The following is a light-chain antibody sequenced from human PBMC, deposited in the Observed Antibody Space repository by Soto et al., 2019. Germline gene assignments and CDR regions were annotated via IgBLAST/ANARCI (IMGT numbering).Light chain of an antibody. Sequence: WSRSPGTLVLSPGVRANLSCRASHSVTSNYLAWYQQKPGQAPRLLIFGASIRATGLPDRFSGSGSGTDFTLTISRLEPRDFAVYHSQHYGISPTPFAQGTKVDI. CDR3: QHYGISPTP. V-gene: IGKV3-20*01. CDR1: HSVTSNY. CDR2: GAS. J-gene: IGKJ1*01.